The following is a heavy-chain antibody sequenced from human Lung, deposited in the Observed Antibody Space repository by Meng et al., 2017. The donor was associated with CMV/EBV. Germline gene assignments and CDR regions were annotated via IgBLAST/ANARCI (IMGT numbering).Heavy chain of an antibody. CDR2: ITTDSRYI. Sequence: GEXXKISCAASGFTFNSYSMNWVRQAPGKGLEWISSITTDSRYIYYAASVKGRFTISRDNTKDSLYLQMDGLGADDTAVYFCARHRYFFDTWGQGWPVTVSS. J-gene: IGHJ4*02. CDR1: GFTFNSYS. CDR3: ARHRYFFDT. D-gene: IGHD3-9*01. V-gene: IGHV3-21*04.